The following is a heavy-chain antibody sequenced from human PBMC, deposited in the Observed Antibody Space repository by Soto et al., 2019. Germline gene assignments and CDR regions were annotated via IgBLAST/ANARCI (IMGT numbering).Heavy chain of an antibody. CDR1: GFTFSNAW. D-gene: IGHD2-15*01. CDR2: IKSKTDGGTT. J-gene: IGHJ6*03. CDR3: TTVGLEVVVAATLYYYYYMDV. Sequence: GGSLRLSCAASGFTFSNAWMSWVRQAPGKGLEWVGRIKSKTDGGTTDYAAPVKGRFTISRDDSKNTLYLQMNSLKTEDTAVYYCTTVGLEVVVAATLYYYYYMDVWGKGTTVTVSS. V-gene: IGHV3-15*01.